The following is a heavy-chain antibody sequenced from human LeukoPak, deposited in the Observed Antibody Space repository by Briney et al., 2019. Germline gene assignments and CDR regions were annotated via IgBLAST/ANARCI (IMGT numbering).Heavy chain of an antibody. V-gene: IGHV3-7*05. Sequence: PGGSLRLSCAASGFTSSSHWMSWVRRAPGKGLEWVANIKQDGSEKHYVDSVKGRFTISRDNAKNSLYLQMNSLRAEDTAVYYCARAGGLWFGESLLDYWGQGTLVTVSS. CDR1: GFTSSSHW. J-gene: IGHJ4*02. CDR2: IKQDGSEK. CDR3: ARAGGLWFGESLLDY. D-gene: IGHD3-10*01.